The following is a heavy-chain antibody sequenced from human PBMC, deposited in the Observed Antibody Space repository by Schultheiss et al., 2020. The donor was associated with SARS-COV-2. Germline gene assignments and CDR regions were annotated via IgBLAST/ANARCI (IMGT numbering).Heavy chain of an antibody. CDR2: IYYSGST. V-gene: IGHV4-59*12. D-gene: IGHD5-18*01. J-gene: IGHJ4*02. Sequence: SETLSLTCTVSGGSISSYYWSWIRQPPGKGLEWIGYIYYSGSTNYNPSLKSRVTMSVDTSKNQFSLKLSSVTAADTAVYYCARSAYSYGSFDYWGQGTLVTVSS. CDR1: GGSISSYY. CDR3: ARSAYSYGSFDY.